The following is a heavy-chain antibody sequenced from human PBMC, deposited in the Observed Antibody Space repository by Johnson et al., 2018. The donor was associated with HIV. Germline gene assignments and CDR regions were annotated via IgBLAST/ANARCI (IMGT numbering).Heavy chain of an antibody. CDR3: ARGKWGVRPNAFDI. CDR2: ISSGGGSI. J-gene: IGHJ3*02. D-gene: IGHD3-10*01. CDR1: GFTFSDYY. V-gene: IGHV3-11*04. Sequence: QVQLVESGGDLVKPGGSLRLSCTVSGFTFSDYYMSWIRQAPGKGLEWVSYISSGGGSINYADSVKGRFTISRDNATHSLFLEVDSLRVEDTAVYYCARGKWGVRPNAFDIWGLGTMVTVSS.